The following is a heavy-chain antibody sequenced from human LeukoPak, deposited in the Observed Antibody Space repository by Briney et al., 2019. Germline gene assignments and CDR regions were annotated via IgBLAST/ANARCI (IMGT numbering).Heavy chain of an antibody. CDR3: AKSRVRGWLQRHHLDW. V-gene: IGHV3-23*01. CDR2: VSPTDDT. CDR1: GFDFAGYT. Sequence: GGSLKLSCVASGFDFAGYTMTWVRQAPGRGLEWVAAVSPTDDTAYAESMKGRFTISRDNSKNTVSLQMNRLTAEDTALYYCAKSRVRGWLQRHHLDWWGQGSLVTVSS. J-gene: IGHJ4*02. D-gene: IGHD5-18*01.